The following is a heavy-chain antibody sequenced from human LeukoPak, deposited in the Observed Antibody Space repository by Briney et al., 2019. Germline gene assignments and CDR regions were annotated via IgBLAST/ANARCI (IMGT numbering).Heavy chain of an antibody. J-gene: IGHJ4*02. V-gene: IGHV1-18*01. Sequence: GASVKVSCKASGYTFTSYGISWVRQAPGQGLEWMGWISAYNGNTNYAQKLQGRVTMTTDTSTSTAYMELRSLRSDDTAVYYCAREGQNELRIRHRGGWSDYWGQGTLVTVSS. D-gene: IGHD6-19*01. CDR3: AREGQNELRIRHRGGWSDY. CDR2: ISAYNGNT. CDR1: GYTFTSYG.